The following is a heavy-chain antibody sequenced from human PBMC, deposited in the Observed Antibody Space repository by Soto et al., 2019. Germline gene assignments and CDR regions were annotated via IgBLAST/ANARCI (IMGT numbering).Heavy chain of an antibody. Sequence: IPSPTSDVSGGNINTGGHSRSWIWHPPGTGLERIGYIYHGGNSYYHPSLNSRVIISVDRSKNQFSLKLNSVTAADTAVYYCARAMVRGPFNWFDPWGLGTLVTVSS. V-gene: IGHV4-30-2*01. CDR2: IYHGGNS. CDR3: ARAMVRGPFNWFDP. CDR1: GGNINTGGHS. J-gene: IGHJ5*02. D-gene: IGHD3-10*01.